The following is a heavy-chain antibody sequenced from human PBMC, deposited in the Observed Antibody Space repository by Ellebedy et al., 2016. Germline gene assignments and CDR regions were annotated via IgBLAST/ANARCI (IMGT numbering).Heavy chain of an antibody. V-gene: IGHV3-66*01. CDR1: GFTVSSNY. Sequence: GGSLRLSCAASGFTVSSNYMSWVRQAPGKGLEWVSVIYSGGSTYYADSVKGRFTISRDNSKNTLYLQMNSLRAEDTAVYYCARVLFTNWGVDYWGQGTLVTVSS. CDR2: IYSGGST. D-gene: IGHD2-21*01. J-gene: IGHJ4*02. CDR3: ARVLFTNWGVDY.